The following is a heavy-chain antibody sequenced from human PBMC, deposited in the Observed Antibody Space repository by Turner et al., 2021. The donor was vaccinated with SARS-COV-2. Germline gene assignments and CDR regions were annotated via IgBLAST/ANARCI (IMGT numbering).Heavy chain of an antibody. CDR3: ARWRNYGGNGLNGFNI. Sequence: QVQLPDSGPGLVKTSETLSLTCGVSGVSIRSFYWNWIRQPPGKGLEWIGYTYYTGSTRYNPFLKSRFTTSVDTSKNQFALNLNSVTAADTAIYYCARWRNYGGNGLNGFNIWGQGTLVTISS. D-gene: IGHD4-17*01. CDR1: GVSIRSFY. J-gene: IGHJ3*02. CDR2: TYYTGST. V-gene: IGHV4-59*08.